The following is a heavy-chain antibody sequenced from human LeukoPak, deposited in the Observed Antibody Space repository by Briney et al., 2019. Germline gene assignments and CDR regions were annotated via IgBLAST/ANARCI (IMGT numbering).Heavy chain of an antibody. CDR3: ARCIAAAGTYWFDP. CDR1: GFTFSSYS. J-gene: IGHJ5*02. CDR2: ISSSSSYI. Sequence: PGGSLRPSCAASGFTFSSYSMNWVRQAPGKGLGWVSSISSSSSYIYYADSVKGRFTISRDNAKNSLYLQMNSLRAEDTAVYYCARCIAAAGTYWFDPWGQGTLVTVSS. V-gene: IGHV3-21*01. D-gene: IGHD6-13*01.